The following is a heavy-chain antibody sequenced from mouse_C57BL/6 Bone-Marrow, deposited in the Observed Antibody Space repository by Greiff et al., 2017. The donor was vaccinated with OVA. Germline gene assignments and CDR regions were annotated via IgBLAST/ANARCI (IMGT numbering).Heavy chain of an antibody. V-gene: IGHV1-7*01. D-gene: IGHD1-1*01. CDR2: INPSSGYT. Sequence: VQLQQSGAELAKPGASVKLSCKASGYTFTSYWMHWVNPRPGKGLEWIGYINPSSGYTKYNQKFKDKATLTADKSSSTAYMQLSSLTYEDSAAYYCAPITTAVGGFAYWGQGTLVTVSA. CDR1: GYTFTSYW. CDR3: APITTAVGGFAY. J-gene: IGHJ3*01.